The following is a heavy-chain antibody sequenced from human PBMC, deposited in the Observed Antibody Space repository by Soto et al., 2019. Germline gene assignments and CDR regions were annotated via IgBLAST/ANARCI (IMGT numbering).Heavy chain of an antibody. CDR2: ISYDGSNK. J-gene: IGHJ5*02. CDR1: GFTFSSYA. D-gene: IGHD2-2*01. CDR3: AGGGFCISTSCYLNWFDP. Sequence: GGSLRLSCAASGFTFSSYAMHWVRQAPGKGLEWVALISYDGSNKYYADSVKGRFTISRDNSKNTLYLQMNSLRAEDTAVYYCAGGGFCISTSCYLNWFDPGARETLVTVSS. V-gene: IGHV3-30-3*01.